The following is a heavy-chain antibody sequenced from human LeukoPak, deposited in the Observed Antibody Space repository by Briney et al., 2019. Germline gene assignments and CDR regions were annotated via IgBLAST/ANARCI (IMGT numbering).Heavy chain of an antibody. CDR2: ISDDGVTT. J-gene: IGHJ3*01. CDR1: GFSFSTFA. CDR3: VNIAVPN. Sequence: GGSLRLSCSASGFSFSTFAMHWVRQAPGKGLEYVSLISDDGVTTYYADSVKGRFTISRDNSKNTLYLQMRSLRAEDTAVYYCVNIAVPNWGQGTMVTVSS. V-gene: IGHV3-64D*06. D-gene: IGHD6-19*01.